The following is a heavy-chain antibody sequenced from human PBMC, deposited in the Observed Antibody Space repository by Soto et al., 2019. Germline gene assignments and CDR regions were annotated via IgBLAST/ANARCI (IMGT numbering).Heavy chain of an antibody. CDR2: ISGSGGST. D-gene: IGHD5-18*01. V-gene: IGHV3-23*01. Sequence: GGSLRLSCAASGFTFISYAMSWGRQSPGKGLEWVSAISGSGGSTYYADSVKGRFTISRDNSKNTLYLQMNSLRAEDTAVYYCAKDGFSSGYHFDYWGQGTLVTVSS. CDR3: AKDGFSSGYHFDY. J-gene: IGHJ4*02. CDR1: GFTFISYA.